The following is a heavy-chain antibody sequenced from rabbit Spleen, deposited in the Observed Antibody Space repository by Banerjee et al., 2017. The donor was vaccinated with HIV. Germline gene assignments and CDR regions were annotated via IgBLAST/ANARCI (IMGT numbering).Heavy chain of an antibody. D-gene: IGHD4-1*01. CDR3: ARGDRSSGWGVAL. CDR1: GFSFSSNW. Sequence: LEESGGGLVKPGGSLTLTCTVSGFSFSSNWICWVRQAPGKGLEWIACIDTNDGDTDYANWPKGRFTISKTSSTTVTLQMTSLTVADTATYFCARGDRSSGWGVALWGQGTLVTVS. V-gene: IGHV1S45*01. J-gene: IGHJ3*01. CDR2: IDTNDGDT.